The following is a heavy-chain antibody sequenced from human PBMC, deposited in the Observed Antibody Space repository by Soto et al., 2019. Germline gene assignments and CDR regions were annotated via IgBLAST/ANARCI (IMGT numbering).Heavy chain of an antibody. CDR3: ARLSSGWSDFDY. V-gene: IGHV1-69*02. J-gene: IGHJ4*02. CDR1: GGTFSSYT. CDR2: IIPILGIA. D-gene: IGHD6-19*01. Sequence: SVKVSCKASGGTFSSYTISWVRQAPGQGLEWMGRIIPILGIANYAQKFQGRVTITADKSTSTAYMELSSLRSEDTAVYYCARLSSGWSDFDYWGQGTLVTVSS.